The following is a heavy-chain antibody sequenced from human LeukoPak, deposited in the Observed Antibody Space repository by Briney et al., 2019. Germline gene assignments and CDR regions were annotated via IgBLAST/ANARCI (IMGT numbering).Heavy chain of an antibody. CDR3: ARDWYGDYFGY. D-gene: IGHD4-17*01. CDR1: GFTVSSNY. J-gene: IGHJ4*02. Sequence: GGSLRLSCAAPGFTVSSNYMSWVRQAPGKGLEWVSVIYSGGSTYYADSVKGRFTISRDNSKNTLYLQMNSLRAEDTAVYYCARDWYGDYFGYWGQGTLVTVSS. V-gene: IGHV3-66*01. CDR2: IYSGGST.